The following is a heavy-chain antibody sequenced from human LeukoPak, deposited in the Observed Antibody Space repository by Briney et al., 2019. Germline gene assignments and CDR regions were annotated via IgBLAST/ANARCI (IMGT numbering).Heavy chain of an antibody. V-gene: IGHV3-74*01. CDR3: ATRYGSGTFDAFDI. J-gene: IGHJ3*02. Sequence: GGSLRLSCAASGFTFSDYWMHWVRQAPGKGLVWVSRLNSDGRRTSFADFVKGRFIISRDNSKNTLYLQMNSLRAEDTAVYYCATRYGSGTFDAFDIWGQGTMVTVSS. CDR1: GFTFSDYW. D-gene: IGHD3-10*01. CDR2: LNSDGRRT.